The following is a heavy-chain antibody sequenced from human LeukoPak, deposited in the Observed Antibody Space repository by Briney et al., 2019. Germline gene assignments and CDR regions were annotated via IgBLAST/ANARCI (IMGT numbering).Heavy chain of an antibody. CDR3: VVKFHHDAFDI. D-gene: IGHD2-21*01. J-gene: IGHJ3*02. V-gene: IGHV4-59*04. Sequence: SETLSLTCTVSGGSISSYYWSWIRQPPGKGLEWIGYIYYSGSTYYNPSLKSRVTISVDTSKNQFSLKLSSVTAADTAVYYCVVKFHHDAFDIWGQGTMVTVSS. CDR1: GGSISSYY. CDR2: IYYSGST.